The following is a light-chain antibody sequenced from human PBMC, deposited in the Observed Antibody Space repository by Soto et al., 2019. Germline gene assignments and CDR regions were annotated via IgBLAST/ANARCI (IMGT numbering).Light chain of an antibody. J-gene: IGLJ2*01. V-gene: IGLV2-14*03. CDR1: SSDIGAYNF. CDR3: TSWTTSTTMI. Sequence: QSVLTQPASVSGSPGQSITISCTGTSSDIGAYNFVSWYQQHPGKAPKLMLYDVNIRPSGVSNRFSGSKSGNXASLTISGLQAEDEADYYCTSWTTSTTMIFXXGTKXTVL. CDR2: DVN.